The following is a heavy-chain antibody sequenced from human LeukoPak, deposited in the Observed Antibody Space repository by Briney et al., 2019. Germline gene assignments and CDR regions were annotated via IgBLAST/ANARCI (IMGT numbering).Heavy chain of an antibody. CDR3: AKAHRSIGYSSSPDV. V-gene: IGHV3-43D*03. Sequence: GGSLRLSCAASGFTFNDYAMHWVRQAPGKGLEWVSLISWDGGSTYYADSVKGRFTISRDNSKNSLYLQMNSLRAEDTALYYCAKAHRSIGYSSSPDVWGKGTTVTVSS. D-gene: IGHD6-13*01. CDR2: ISWDGGST. J-gene: IGHJ6*04. CDR1: GFTFNDYA.